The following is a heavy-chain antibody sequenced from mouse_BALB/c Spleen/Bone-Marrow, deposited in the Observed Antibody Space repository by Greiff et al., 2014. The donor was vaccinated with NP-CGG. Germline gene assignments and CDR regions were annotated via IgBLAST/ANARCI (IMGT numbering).Heavy chain of an antibody. Sequence: VQLQQSGAELMKPGASVKISCKATGYTFNSYWIEWVKQRPGHGLEWIGEILPGSGSTNYNEKFKGKATFTADTSSNTAYMQLSSLTSEDSAVYYCARSDGYYYAMDYWGQGTSVTVSS. CDR1: GYTFNSYW. V-gene: IGHV1-9*01. CDR3: ARSDGYYYAMDY. D-gene: IGHD2-3*01. J-gene: IGHJ4*01. CDR2: ILPGSGST.